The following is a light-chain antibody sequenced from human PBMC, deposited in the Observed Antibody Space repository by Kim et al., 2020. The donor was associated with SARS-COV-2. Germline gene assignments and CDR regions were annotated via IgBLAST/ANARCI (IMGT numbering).Light chain of an antibody. J-gene: IGLJ1*01. CDR2: DVS. Sequence: ITISCTGTSSDVGAYDYVSWFKQLPGKAPQRVIYDVSFRPAGISNRLSGSKSGNTASLTISGLQTEDEADYFCSSYTGTTTLYVFGTGTKVTVL. CDR1: SSDVGAYDY. CDR3: SSYTGTTTLYV. V-gene: IGLV2-14*03.